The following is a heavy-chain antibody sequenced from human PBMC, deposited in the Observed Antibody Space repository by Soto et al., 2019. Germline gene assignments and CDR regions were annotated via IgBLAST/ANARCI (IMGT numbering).Heavy chain of an antibody. Sequence: SETLSLTCAVSGGSISSSNWWSWVRQPPGKGLEWIGEIYHSGSTNYNPSLKSRVTISVDTSKNQFSLKLSSVTAADTAVYYCAREVVAATQAAFDIWGQGTMVTVSS. J-gene: IGHJ3*02. CDR3: AREVVAATQAAFDI. CDR1: GGSISSSNW. V-gene: IGHV4-4*02. D-gene: IGHD2-15*01. CDR2: IYHSGST.